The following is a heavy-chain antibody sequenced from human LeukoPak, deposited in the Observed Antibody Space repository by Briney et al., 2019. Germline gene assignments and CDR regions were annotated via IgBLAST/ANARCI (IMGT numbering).Heavy chain of an antibody. CDR2: IYYSGST. CDR1: GGSISSYY. V-gene: IGHV4-59*12. CDR3: ARVPPGWFGEFQGFDY. Sequence: ASETLSLTCTVSGGSISSYYWSWIRQPPGKGLEWIGYIYYSGSTNYNPSLKSRVTISVDTSKNQFSLKLSSVTAADTAVYYCARVPPGWFGEFQGFDYWGQGTLVTVSS. J-gene: IGHJ4*02. D-gene: IGHD3-10*01.